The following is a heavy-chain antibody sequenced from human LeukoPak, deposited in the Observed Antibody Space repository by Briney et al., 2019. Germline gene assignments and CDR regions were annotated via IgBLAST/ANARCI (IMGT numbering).Heavy chain of an antibody. J-gene: IGHJ5*02. V-gene: IGHV1-18*01. CDR3: ARDRGYCSGGSCYRYWFDP. D-gene: IGHD2-15*01. CDR1: GYTFTSDG. CDR2: ISTYNANT. Sequence: EASVKVSCKASGYTFTSDGISWVRQAPGQGLEWMGWISTYNANTNYAQKLQGRLTLTTDTSTSTAYMELRSLRSDDTAVYYCARDRGYCSGGSCYRYWFDPWGQGTLVTASS.